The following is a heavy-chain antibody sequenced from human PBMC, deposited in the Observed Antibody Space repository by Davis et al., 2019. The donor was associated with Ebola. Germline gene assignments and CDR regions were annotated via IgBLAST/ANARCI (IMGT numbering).Heavy chain of an antibody. CDR3: ARQVGFCTGGSCYKEY. D-gene: IGHD2-15*01. CDR2: IKEDGSIK. J-gene: IGHJ4*02. CDR1: GFIFSTYV. V-gene: IGHV3-7*03. Sequence: GESLKISCSASGFIFSTYVMSWVRQAPGKELEWVANIKEDGSIKYYVDSVKGRFTASRDNARNSLYLQMNSLRVDDTAVYYCARQVGFCTGGSCYKEYWGQGTLVTVSS.